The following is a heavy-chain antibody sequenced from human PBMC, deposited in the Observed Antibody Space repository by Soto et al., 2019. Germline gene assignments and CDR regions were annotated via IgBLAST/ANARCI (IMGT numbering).Heavy chain of an antibody. CDR2: FHSSGAT. CDR3: ARAGRYGGRDAFDI. D-gene: IGHD3-10*01. J-gene: IGHJ3*02. Sequence: PSETLSLTCTVSGGSISSADYYWSWIRQPPGKGLEWIGYFHSSGATNYNPSLKSRVTISVDTSKNQFSLKLSSVTAADAAVYYCARAGRYGGRDAFDIWGQGTMVTVSS. V-gene: IGHV4-61*08. CDR1: GGSISSADYY.